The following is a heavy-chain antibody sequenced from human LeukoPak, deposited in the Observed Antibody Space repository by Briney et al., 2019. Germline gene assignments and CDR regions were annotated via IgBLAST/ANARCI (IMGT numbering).Heavy chain of an antibody. CDR3: AACLSATWAIDY. Sequence: SETLCLTCAVYGGSFSGYYWSWIRQPPGKGLEWIGEINHSGSTNYNPSLKSRVTISVDTSKNQFSLKLSSVTAADTAVYYCAACLSATWAIDYWGQGTLVTVSS. CDR1: GGSFSGYY. J-gene: IGHJ4*02. D-gene: IGHD1-1*01. CDR2: INHSGST. V-gene: IGHV4-34*01.